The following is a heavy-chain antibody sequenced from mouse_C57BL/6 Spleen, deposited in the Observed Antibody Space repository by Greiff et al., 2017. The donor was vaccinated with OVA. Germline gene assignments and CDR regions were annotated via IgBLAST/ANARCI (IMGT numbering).Heavy chain of an antibody. Sequence: QVQLQQSGAELVKPGASVKMSCKASGYTFTSYWITWVKQRPGQGLEWIGDIYPGSGSTNYNEKFKSKATLTVDTSSSTAYMQLSSLTSEDSAVYYCARSNYGSSYGGFAYWGQGTLVTVSA. J-gene: IGHJ3*01. D-gene: IGHD1-1*01. CDR3: ARSNYGSSYGGFAY. CDR2: IYPGSGST. CDR1: GYTFTSYW. V-gene: IGHV1-55*01.